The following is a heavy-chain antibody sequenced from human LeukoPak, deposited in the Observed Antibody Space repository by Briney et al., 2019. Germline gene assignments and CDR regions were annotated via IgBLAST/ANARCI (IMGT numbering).Heavy chain of an antibody. CDR1: GASISSYY. J-gene: IGHJ4*02. CDR3: AYSSSWYPLFDY. V-gene: IGHV4-59*08. D-gene: IGHD6-13*01. Sequence: SETLSLTCNVSGASISSYYWSWIRQPPGKGLEWIGYLYYTGSTNFNPSLNSRGTISVDTSNNQFSLKLSSVTAADTAVYYCAYSSSWYPLFDYWGQGTLVTVSS. CDR2: LYYTGST.